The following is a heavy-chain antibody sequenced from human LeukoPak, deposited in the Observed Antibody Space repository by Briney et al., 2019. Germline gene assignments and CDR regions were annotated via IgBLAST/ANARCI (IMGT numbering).Heavy chain of an antibody. V-gene: IGHV1-69*05. CDR2: IIPVFGTT. Sequence: SVKVSCKASGGTFSNFAFSWVRQAPGQGLEWMGGIIPVFGTTNYAQKFQGRVTITTDESTSTAYMELSSLRSEDTAVYYCARVVVVAGVLDAFDIWGQGTKVTVSS. J-gene: IGHJ3*02. CDR3: ARVVVVAGVLDAFDI. D-gene: IGHD2-15*01. CDR1: GGTFSNFA.